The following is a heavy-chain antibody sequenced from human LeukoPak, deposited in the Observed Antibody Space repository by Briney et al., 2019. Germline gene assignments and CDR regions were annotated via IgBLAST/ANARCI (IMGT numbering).Heavy chain of an antibody. CDR3: ARHSPSSWVGFKRHNWFDP. CDR1: GYSFTSYW. Sequence: GESLKISCKGSGYSFTSYWIGWVRQMPGKGLEWMGIIYPGDSDTRYSPSFQGQVAISADKSISTAYLQWSSLKASDTAMYYCARHSPSSWVGFKRHNWFDPWGQGTLVTVSS. D-gene: IGHD6-13*01. V-gene: IGHV5-51*01. J-gene: IGHJ5*02. CDR2: IYPGDSDT.